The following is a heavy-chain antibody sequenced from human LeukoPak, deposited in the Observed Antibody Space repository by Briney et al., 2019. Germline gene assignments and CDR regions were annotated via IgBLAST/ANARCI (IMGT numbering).Heavy chain of an antibody. J-gene: IGHJ4*02. CDR1: GSIFTNYW. D-gene: IGHD6-6*01. CDR2: IYPGDSDT. CDR3: ARHVGLNSYIAAFNY. Sequence: GASLQICCEASGSIFTNYWIGGGRPLGGKGLGGMGIIYPGDSDTRYSPSFQSQVTISADKSISTAYLQWSSLKASDTAMYYCARHVGLNSYIAAFNYWGQGTLVAVSS. V-gene: IGHV5-51*01.